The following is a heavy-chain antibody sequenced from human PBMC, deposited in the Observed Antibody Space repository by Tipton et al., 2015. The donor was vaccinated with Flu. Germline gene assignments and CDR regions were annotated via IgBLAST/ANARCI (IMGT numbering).Heavy chain of an antibody. CDR3: ARGREELGFGELFDY. Sequence: LRLSCTVSGGSISNSYWSWIRQPPGKGLEWIGYVYYSGITKYNPSLKSRVTISVDTSKNQFSLKLSSVTAADTAVYYCARGREELGFGELFDYWGQGTLVTVSS. CDR1: GGSISNSY. J-gene: IGHJ4*02. D-gene: IGHD3-10*01. CDR2: VYYSGIT. V-gene: IGHV4-59*01.